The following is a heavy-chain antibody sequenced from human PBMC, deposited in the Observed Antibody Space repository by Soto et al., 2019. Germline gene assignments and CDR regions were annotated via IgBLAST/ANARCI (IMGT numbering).Heavy chain of an antibody. CDR3: ARASGYSYGFDY. D-gene: IGHD5-18*01. CDR2: IYYSGST. V-gene: IGHV4-30-4*01. CDR1: GGSISSGDYY. J-gene: IGHJ4*02. Sequence: LSLTCTVSGGSISSGDYYWSWMRQPPGKGLEWIGYIYYSGSTYYNPSLKSRVTISVDTSKNQFSLKLSSVTAADTAVYYCARASGYSYGFDYWGQGTLVTVSS.